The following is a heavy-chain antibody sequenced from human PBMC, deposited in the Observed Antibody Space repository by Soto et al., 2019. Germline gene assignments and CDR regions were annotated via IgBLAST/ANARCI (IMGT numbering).Heavy chain of an antibody. Sequence: QVQLVESGGGVVQPGRSLRLSCAASGFTFSSYAMHVVVHAPGQGLEWVAVISYHGSNKYYADSAKGRFTISRDNSQNTVYLQMSSLRAKATAVYYCARDPHCSGGSCYSNAFDIWGQGTIVTVSA. D-gene: IGHD2-15*01. CDR1: GFTFSSYA. V-gene: IGHV3-30-3*01. CDR2: ISYHGSNK. CDR3: ARDPHCSGGSCYSNAFDI. J-gene: IGHJ3*02.